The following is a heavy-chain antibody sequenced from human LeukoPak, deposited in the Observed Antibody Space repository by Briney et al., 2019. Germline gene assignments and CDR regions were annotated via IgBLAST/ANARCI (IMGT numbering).Heavy chain of an antibody. J-gene: IGHJ4*02. CDR1: GFTFRSYW. CDR2: IKEDGSEK. CDR3: ARGMDYYDSSGYLYFDY. V-gene: IGHV3-7*03. Sequence: GGSLRLSCAVSGFTFRSYWMSWVRQAPGKGLEWVANIKEDGSEKDYVGSVKGRFTISRDNAKNSLYLQMNSLRAEDTAVYYCARGMDYYDSSGYLYFDYWGQGTLVTVSS. D-gene: IGHD3-22*01.